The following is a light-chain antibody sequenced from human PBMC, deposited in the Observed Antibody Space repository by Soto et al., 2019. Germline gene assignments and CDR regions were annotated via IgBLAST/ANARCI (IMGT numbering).Light chain of an antibody. J-gene: IGLJ1*01. CDR3: QSYDNSLSAL. Sequence: QSVLTQPPSVSGAPGQRVTVSCTGSSADIGAGYDVHWYRQLPGTAPKLLIYGNNNRPSGVPDRFSGSKSGTSASLAITGLQAADEADYYCQSYDNSLSALFGTGTKVTVL. V-gene: IGLV1-40*01. CDR2: GNN. CDR1: SADIGAGYD.